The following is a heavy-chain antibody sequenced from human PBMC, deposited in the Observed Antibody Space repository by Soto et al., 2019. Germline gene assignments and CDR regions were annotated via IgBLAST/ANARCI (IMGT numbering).Heavy chain of an antibody. J-gene: IGHJ6*02. Sequence: ASGKVSCNASGGTFSSYAISWVRQAPGQGLEWMGGINPSGGSTTYAQNVQGRVTMTRDTSTSIVYMELSSLRSEDTAVYYCARGIYYGTDGWGQGTTVTVSS. V-gene: IGHV1-46*04. CDR3: ARGIYYGTDG. CDR1: GGTFSSYA. CDR2: INPSGGST.